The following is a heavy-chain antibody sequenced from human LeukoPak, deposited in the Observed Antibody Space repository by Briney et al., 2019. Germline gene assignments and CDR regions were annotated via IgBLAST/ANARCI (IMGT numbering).Heavy chain of an antibody. CDR1: GFTFSSYA. V-gene: IGHV3-23*01. J-gene: IGHJ4*02. Sequence: GVPLSLSCAASGFTFSSYAMSWVRQAPGKGLEWVSALSGSGGSTYYADSVKGRFTISRDKSKNTLYLKMNSLRAEDTAVYYCAKAKGGYDADYFDYWGQGTLVTVSS. D-gene: IGHD5-12*01. CDR3: AKAKGGYDADYFDY. CDR2: LSGSGGST.